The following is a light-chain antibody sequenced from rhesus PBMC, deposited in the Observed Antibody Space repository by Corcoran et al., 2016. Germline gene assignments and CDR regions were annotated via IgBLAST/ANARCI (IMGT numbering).Light chain of an antibody. J-gene: IGKJ4*01. CDR2: DAS. V-gene: IGKV3-24*04. Sequence: ETVVTQSPVTLSLSPGERATLSCRASQRVGSHLAWYQQKPGQAPRLLISDASNRATGIPDRFSGSGSGTDFTLTISSLEPEDVGVYYCQTNSNFITFGGGTKVELK. CDR1: QRVGSH. CDR3: QTNSNFIT.